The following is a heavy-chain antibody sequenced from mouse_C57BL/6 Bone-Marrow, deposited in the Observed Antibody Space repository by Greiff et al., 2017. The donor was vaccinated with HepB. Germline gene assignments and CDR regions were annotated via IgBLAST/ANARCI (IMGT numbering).Heavy chain of an antibody. Sequence: EVKLQESGGGLVKPGGSLKLSCAASGFTFSSYAMSWVRQTPEKRLEWVATISDGGSYTYYPDNVKGRFTISRDNAKNNLYLQMSHLKSEDTAMYYCARVYYDYDGDFDYWGQGTTLTVSS. CDR3: ARVYYDYDGDFDY. V-gene: IGHV5-4*03. D-gene: IGHD2-4*01. CDR2: ISDGGSYT. CDR1: GFTFSSYA. J-gene: IGHJ2*01.